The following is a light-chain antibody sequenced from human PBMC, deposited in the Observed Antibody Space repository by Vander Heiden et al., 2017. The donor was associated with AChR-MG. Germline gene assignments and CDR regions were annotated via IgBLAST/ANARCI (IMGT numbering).Light chain of an antibody. Sequence: IVLAQSPASLAVSLGERATINCKSSQSVFYSSNSKNYLAWFQQKLGQPPKLLISWASTRQSGVPDRFSGSGSATDFTLTINSLQAEDVALYYCQQYHSTPWTFGQGTAVEIK. CDR1: QSVFYSSNSKNY. J-gene: IGKJ1*01. CDR3: QQYHSTPWT. CDR2: WAS. V-gene: IGKV4-1*01.